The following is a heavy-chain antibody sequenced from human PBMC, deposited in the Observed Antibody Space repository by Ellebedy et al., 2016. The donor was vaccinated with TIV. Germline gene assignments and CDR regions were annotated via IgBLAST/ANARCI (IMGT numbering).Heavy chain of an antibody. J-gene: IGHJ6*02. Sequence: AASVKVSCKASGYTFTSYGISWVRQAPGQGLEWMGWINPNSGGTNYAQKFQGRVTMTRDTSISTAYMELSRLRSDDTAVYYCAPAAPKDYYYGMDVWGQGTTVTVSS. CDR2: INPNSGGT. CDR1: GYTFTSYG. V-gene: IGHV1-2*02. CDR3: APAAPKDYYYGMDV. D-gene: IGHD2-2*01.